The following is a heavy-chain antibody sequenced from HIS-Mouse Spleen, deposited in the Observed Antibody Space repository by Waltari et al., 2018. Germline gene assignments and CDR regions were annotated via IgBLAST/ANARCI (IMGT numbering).Heavy chain of an antibody. Sequence: QVQLQEAGPGLVKPSETLSLTCTVPGSSISIGYYWRWSRQPPGQGLGWIGSIYHSGSTYYNPSLKSRVTISVDTSKNQFSLKLSSVTAADTAVYFCARVKTWGQGTLVTVSS. V-gene: IGHV4-38-2*02. CDR1: GSSISIGYY. J-gene: IGHJ5*02. CDR2: IYHSGST. CDR3: ARVKT.